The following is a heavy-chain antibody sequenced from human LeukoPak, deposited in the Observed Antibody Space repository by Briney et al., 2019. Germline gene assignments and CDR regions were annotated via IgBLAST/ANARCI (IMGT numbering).Heavy chain of an antibody. CDR1: GYSITSTYW. D-gene: IGHD3-22*01. V-gene: IGHV4-38-2*01. CDR3: ARVGGDDSTGHYSVDY. J-gene: IGHJ4*02. Sequence: PSETLSLTCAVSGYSITSTYWWGWIRRPPGRGPEWIGSLHHSGSTSYSPSLKSRVTISVDTSKNQFSLRLSSVTAADTAVYCCARVGGDDSTGHYSVDYWGQGTLVTVSS. CDR2: LHHSGST.